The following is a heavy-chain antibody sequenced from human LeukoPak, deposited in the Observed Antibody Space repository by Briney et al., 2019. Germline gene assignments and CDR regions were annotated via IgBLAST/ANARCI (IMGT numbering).Heavy chain of an antibody. CDR2: ISAYNGNT. J-gene: IGHJ4*02. V-gene: IGHV1-18*01. D-gene: IGHD3-10*01. CDR1: GYTFTSYG. Sequence: ASVKVSCKASGYTFTSYGISWVRQAPGQGLEWMGCISAYNGNTNYAQKLQGRVTMTTDTSTSTAYMELRSLRSDDTAVYYCASGITIVRGAKTAFDYWGQGTLVTVSS. CDR3: ASGITIVRGAKTAFDY.